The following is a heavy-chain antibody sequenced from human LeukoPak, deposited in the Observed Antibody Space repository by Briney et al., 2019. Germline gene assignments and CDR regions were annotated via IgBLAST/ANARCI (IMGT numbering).Heavy chain of an antibody. Sequence: KSSETLSLTCAVSGGFISSNNWWTWVRQPPGKGLEWIGEIFHSGSTNYNPSLQSRVTISVERSKNQFSLKLSSVTAADTAIYYCARLAYASQNDLAYWGQGTRVTV. CDR2: IFHSGST. CDR3: ARLAYASQNDLAY. CDR1: GGFISSNNW. V-gene: IGHV4-4*02. D-gene: IGHD1-1*01. J-gene: IGHJ4*02.